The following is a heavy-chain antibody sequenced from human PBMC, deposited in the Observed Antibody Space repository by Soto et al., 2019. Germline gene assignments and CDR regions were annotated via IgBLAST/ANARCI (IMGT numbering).Heavy chain of an antibody. D-gene: IGHD6-19*01. CDR3: ARDGDSSGWYLL. J-gene: IGHJ4*02. CDR1: GGSISSYY. CDR2: IYYSGST. Sequence: SETLSLTCTVSGGSISSYYWSWIRQPPGKGLEWIGYIYYSGSTNYNPSLKSRVTISVDTSKNQFSPKLSSVTAADTAVYYCARDGDSSGWYLLWGQGTLVTVSS. V-gene: IGHV4-59*01.